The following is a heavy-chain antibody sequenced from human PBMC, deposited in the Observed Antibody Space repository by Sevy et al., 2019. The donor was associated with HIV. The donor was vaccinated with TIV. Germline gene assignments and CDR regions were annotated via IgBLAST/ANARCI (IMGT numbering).Heavy chain of an antibody. CDR1: GFTFNNYA. CDR2: ISSSGGIT. Sequence: GGSLRLSCAASGFTFNNYAMSWVRQAPGKGLEWVSAISSSGGITYYADSVKGRFTISRDNSKNTLYLQMNSLRAEDMAIYYCANDEKYQLPRGTFDYWGQGTLVTVSS. CDR3: ANDEKYQLPRGTFDY. D-gene: IGHD2-2*01. V-gene: IGHV3-23*01. J-gene: IGHJ4*02.